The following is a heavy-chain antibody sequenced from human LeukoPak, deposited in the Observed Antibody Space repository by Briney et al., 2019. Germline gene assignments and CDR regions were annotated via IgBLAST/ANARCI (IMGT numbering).Heavy chain of an antibody. V-gene: IGHV4-4*07. J-gene: IGHJ6*03. CDR3: ARDKRVAVAGTYIYYYYVDV. D-gene: IGHD6-19*01. Sequence: SETLSLTCTVSGGSISSYYWSWIRQPAGKGLEWIGRIYISGSGSTNYNPSLKSRVTMSVDTSKNQFSLKLSSVTAADTAVYYCARDKRVAVAGTYIYYYYVDVWGNGTTVTVSS. CDR2: IYISGSGST. CDR1: GGSISSYY.